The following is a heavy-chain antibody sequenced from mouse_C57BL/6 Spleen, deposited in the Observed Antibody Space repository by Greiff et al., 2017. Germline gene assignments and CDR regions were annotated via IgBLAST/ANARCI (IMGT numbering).Heavy chain of an antibody. D-gene: IGHD4-1*01. CDR1: GYTFTSYW. Sequence: QVQLQQPGAELVRPGSSVKLSCKASGYTFTSYWMHWVKQRPIQGLEWIGNIDPSDSATHYNQKFKDKATLTVDKSSITGYMQLSSLTSEDAAVYYCARLGLGFAYWGQGTLVTVSA. J-gene: IGHJ3*01. V-gene: IGHV1-52*01. CDR2: IDPSDSAT. CDR3: ARLGLGFAY.